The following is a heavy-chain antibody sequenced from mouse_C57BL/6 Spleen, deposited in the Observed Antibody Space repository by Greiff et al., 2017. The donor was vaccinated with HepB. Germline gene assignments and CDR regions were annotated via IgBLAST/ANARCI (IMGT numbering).Heavy chain of an antibody. J-gene: IGHJ3*01. D-gene: IGHD2-2*01. CDR1: GYTFTSYW. CDR3: ARSYDGYDGFAY. Sequence: VQLQQPGAELVKPGASVKMSCKASGYTFTSYWITWVKQRPGQGLEWIGDIYPGSGSTNYNEKFKSKATLTVDTSSSTAYMQLSSLTSEASAVYYCARSYDGYDGFAYWGQGTLVTVSA. CDR2: IYPGSGST. V-gene: IGHV1-55*01.